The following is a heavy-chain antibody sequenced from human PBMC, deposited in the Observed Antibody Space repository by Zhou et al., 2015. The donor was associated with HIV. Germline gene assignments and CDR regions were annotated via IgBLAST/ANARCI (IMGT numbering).Heavy chain of an antibody. CDR2: ISGTDGST. CDR1: GFTFNTYA. D-gene: IGHD6-13*01. CDR3: ARGVSASGWLDY. J-gene: IGHJ4*02. V-gene: IGHV3-23*01. Sequence: EVQLSESGGGLVQPGGSLRLSCEGSGFTFNTYAMTWVRQAPGKGLEWVSSISGTDGSTHYIDSVKGRFTIARDNSKNTLLLQLNSLRAEDTAVYYCARGVSASGWLDYWGQGTLATVSS.